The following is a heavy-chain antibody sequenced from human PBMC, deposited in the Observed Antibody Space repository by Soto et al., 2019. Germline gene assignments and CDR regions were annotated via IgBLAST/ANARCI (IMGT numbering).Heavy chain of an antibody. Sequence: PSETLSLTCTVSGGSISSSTYYWGWIRQPPGKGLEYIGSIYYSGSTHYNPSLKSRVTISVDTSKNQFSLKLSSVTAADTAVYYCARGYGRNFDYWGQGTLVTVSS. CDR2: IYYSGST. CDR1: GGSISSSTYY. V-gene: IGHV4-39*01. J-gene: IGHJ4*02. CDR3: ARGYGRNFDY. D-gene: IGHD5-18*01.